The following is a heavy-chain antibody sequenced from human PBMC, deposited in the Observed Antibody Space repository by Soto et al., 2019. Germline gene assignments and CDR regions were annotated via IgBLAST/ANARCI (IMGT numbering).Heavy chain of an antibody. D-gene: IGHD3-22*01. CDR1: GFTFSYYS. CDR2: ISSSSSTI. CDR3: ARLPHDSRAYFSNFDY. V-gene: IGHV3-48*02. Sequence: EVQLVESGGGLVQPGGSLRLSCAASGFTFSYYSMNWVRQAPGKGLEWVSYISSSSSTIYYADSVKGRFTISRDNAKNSLYLQMNSLRDEDTAVYYCARLPHDSRAYFSNFDYWGQGTLVTVSS. J-gene: IGHJ4*02.